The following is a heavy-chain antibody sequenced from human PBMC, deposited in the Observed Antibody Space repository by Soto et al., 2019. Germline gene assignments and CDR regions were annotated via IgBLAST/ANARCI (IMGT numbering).Heavy chain of an antibody. V-gene: IGHV3-33*01. CDR2: IWYDGSNK. J-gene: IGHJ6*02. Sequence: QVQLVESGGGVVQPGRSLRLSCTASGFTFSTYGMHWVRQAPGKGLEWVTVIWYDGSNKYYADSVKGRFTISRDNSKNTLYLQMNGLRADDTVVYYCARGGGSGSSFVGYYYYTLDVWGQGTTVTVSS. CDR3: ARGGGSGSSFVGYYYYTLDV. D-gene: IGHD1-26*01. CDR1: GFTFSTYG.